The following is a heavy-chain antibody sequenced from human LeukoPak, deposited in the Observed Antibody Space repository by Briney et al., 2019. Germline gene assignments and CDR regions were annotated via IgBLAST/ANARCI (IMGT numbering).Heavy chain of an antibody. CDR1: GYTFTGYY. CDR2: INPNSGGT. CDR3: ARGGKQQLVLSYYYMDV. D-gene: IGHD6-13*01. Sequence: ASVKLTCKAAGYTFTGYYMHWVRQAPAQGLEWMGWINPNSGGTNYAQKFQGRVTMTRDTSISTAYMELSRLRSDDTAVYYCARGGKQQLVLSYYYMDVWGKGATVTVSS. V-gene: IGHV1-2*02. J-gene: IGHJ6*03.